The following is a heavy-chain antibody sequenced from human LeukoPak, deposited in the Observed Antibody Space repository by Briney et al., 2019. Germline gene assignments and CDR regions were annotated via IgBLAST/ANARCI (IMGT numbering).Heavy chain of an antibody. V-gene: IGHV3-23*01. CDR2: ISGSGSST. CDR1: GFTFSSYA. CDR3: ASDFLGYCSSTSCFAY. J-gene: IGHJ4*02. D-gene: IGHD2-2*01. Sequence: GGSLRLSCAASGFTFSSYAMSWVRQAPGKGLEWVSAISGSGSSTYYADSVKGRFTISRDNSKNTLYLQMNSLRAEDTAVYCCASDFLGYCSSTSCFAYWGQGTLVTVSS.